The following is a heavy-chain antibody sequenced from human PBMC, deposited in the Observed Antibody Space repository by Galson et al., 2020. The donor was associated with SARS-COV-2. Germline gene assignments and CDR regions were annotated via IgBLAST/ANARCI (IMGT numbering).Heavy chain of an antibody. J-gene: IGHJ5*02. V-gene: IGHV4-39*01. D-gene: IGHD5-18*01. CDR2: IYYSGST. CDR1: GGSISSSSYY. CDR3: ARHGAGDTAMPADWFDP. Sequence: SETLSLTCTVSGGSISSSSYYWGWIRQPPGKGLEWIGSIYYSGSTYYNPSLKSRVTISVDTSKNQFSLKLSSVTAADTAVYYCARHGAGDTAMPADWFDPWGQGTLVTVSS.